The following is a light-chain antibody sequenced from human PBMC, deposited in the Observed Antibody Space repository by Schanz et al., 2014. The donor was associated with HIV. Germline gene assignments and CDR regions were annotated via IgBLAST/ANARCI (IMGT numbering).Light chain of an antibody. CDR3: QQYGSSSET. Sequence: VVLTQSPDTLSLSPGERATLSCRTSQSVGGSQLAWYQHKRGQAPRLLIYATSFRATGIPDRFSGSGSGTDFTLTISRLEPEDFAVYYCQQYGSSSETFGQGTKVEIK. V-gene: IGKV3-20*01. CDR2: ATS. CDR1: QSVGGSQ. J-gene: IGKJ1*01.